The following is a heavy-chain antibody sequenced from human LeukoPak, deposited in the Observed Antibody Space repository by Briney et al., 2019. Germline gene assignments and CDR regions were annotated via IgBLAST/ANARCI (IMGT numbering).Heavy chain of an antibody. CDR3: ARDKEGIAAAGYFDY. CDR1: GGSISSGDYY. J-gene: IGHJ4*02. CDR2: IYYSGST. D-gene: IGHD6-13*01. Sequence: SETLSLTCTVSGGSISSGDYYWSWIRQPPGKGLEWIGYIYYSGSTYYNPSLKSRVTISVDTSKNQFSLKLSSVTAADTAVYYCARDKEGIAAAGYFDYWGQGTLVTVSS. V-gene: IGHV4-30-4*01.